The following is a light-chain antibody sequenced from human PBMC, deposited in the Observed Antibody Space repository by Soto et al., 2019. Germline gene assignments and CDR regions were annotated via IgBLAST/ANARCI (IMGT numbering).Light chain of an antibody. CDR2: DVS. Sequence: QSVLTQPASVSGSPGQSITISCTGTSSDVGFSNYVFWYQQHPGKAPKLIISDVSNRPSGVSNRFSGSKSGNTASLTISGLQAEDEADYSCSSYTSSSPDVFGTGTKVTVL. V-gene: IGLV2-14*01. CDR3: SSYTSSSPDV. J-gene: IGLJ1*01. CDR1: SSDVGFSNY.